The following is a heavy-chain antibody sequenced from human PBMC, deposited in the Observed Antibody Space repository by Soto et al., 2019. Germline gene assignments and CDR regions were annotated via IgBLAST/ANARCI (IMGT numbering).Heavy chain of an antibody. V-gene: IGHV1-2*02. J-gene: IGHJ6*02. CDR2: INPKTAAT. D-gene: IGHD1-26*01. CDR1: GYSFSDYF. CDR3: ARIKWGLNYYNGMDV. Sequence: QVQLVQSGAEVKKSGASVKVSCKPSGYSFSDYFIQWVRQAPGQGLEWVAWINPKTAATNYAKKFQGGVSVTWDTSSTTAYMELTSLRPDDTAVYYCARIKWGLNYYNGMDVWGQGTTVIVSS.